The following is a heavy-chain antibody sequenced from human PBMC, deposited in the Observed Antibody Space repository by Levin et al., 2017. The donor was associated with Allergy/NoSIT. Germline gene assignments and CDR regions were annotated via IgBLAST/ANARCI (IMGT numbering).Heavy chain of an antibody. J-gene: IGHJ6*03. V-gene: IGHV4-34*01. CDR1: GGSFSGYY. Sequence: SETLSLTCAVYGGSFSGYYWSWIRQPPGKGLEWIGEINHSGSTNYNPSLKSRVTISVDTSKNQFSLKLSSVTAADTAVYYCRGDYYYYYMDVWGKGTTVTVSS. CDR3: RGDYYYYYMDV. CDR2: INHSGST.